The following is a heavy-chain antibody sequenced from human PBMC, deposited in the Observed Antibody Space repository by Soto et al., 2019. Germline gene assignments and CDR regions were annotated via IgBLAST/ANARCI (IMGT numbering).Heavy chain of an antibody. V-gene: IGHV4-30-4*01. CDR1: GGSISSGDYY. CDR2: IYYSGST. D-gene: IGHD3-10*01. J-gene: IGHJ4*02. CDR3: ARVAVDMVRGVSFDY. Sequence: SETLSLTCPVSGGSISSGDYYWSWIRQPPGKGLEWIGYIYYSGSTYYNPSLKSRVTISVDTSKNQFSLKLSSVTAADTAVYYCARVAVDMVRGVSFDYWGQGTLVTVSS.